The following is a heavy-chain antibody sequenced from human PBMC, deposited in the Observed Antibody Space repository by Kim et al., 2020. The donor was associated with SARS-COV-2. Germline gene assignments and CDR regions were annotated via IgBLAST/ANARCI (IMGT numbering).Heavy chain of an antibody. CDR3: ARGWGRTYYYYGMDV. CDR1: GGSFSGYY. CDR2: INHSGST. V-gene: IGHV4-34*01. J-gene: IGHJ6*02. Sequence: SETLSLTCAVYGGSFSGYYWSWIRQPPGKGLEWIGEINHSGSTNYNPSLKSRVTISVDTSKNQFSLKLSSVTAADTAVYYCARGWGRTYYYYGMDVWGQGTTVTVSS. D-gene: IGHD7-27*01.